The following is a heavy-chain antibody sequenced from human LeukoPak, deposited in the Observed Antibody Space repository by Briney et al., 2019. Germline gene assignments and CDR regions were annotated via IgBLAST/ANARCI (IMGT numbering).Heavy chain of an antibody. J-gene: IGHJ5*02. CDR2: IIPILGIA. CDR1: GGTFSSYA. Sequence: SVKVSCKASGGTFSSYAISWVRQAPGQGLEWMGRIIPILGIANYAQKFQGRVTITADKSTSTAYMELSSLRSEDTAVYYCARSGHGDYGWFDPWGQGTLVTVSS. D-gene: IGHD4-17*01. V-gene: IGHV1-69*04. CDR3: ARSGHGDYGWFDP.